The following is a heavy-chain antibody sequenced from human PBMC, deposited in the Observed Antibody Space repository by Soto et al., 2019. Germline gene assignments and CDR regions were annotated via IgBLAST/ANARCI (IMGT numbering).Heavy chain of an antibody. CDR1: GASIGNSGYY. CDR2: IHDTGST. Sequence: SSETLSLTCSVSGASIGNSGYYWTWIRLHQERGLEWIGYIHDTGSTYYNPSLKSRLTISLESSKRRFFLNLTSVTAADTAVYFCARAPYYDSLTSNPIRGGRYFDAWGQGTRVTVSS. J-gene: IGHJ4*02. D-gene: IGHD3-9*01. V-gene: IGHV4-31*03. CDR3: ARAPYYDSLTSNPIRGGRYFDA.